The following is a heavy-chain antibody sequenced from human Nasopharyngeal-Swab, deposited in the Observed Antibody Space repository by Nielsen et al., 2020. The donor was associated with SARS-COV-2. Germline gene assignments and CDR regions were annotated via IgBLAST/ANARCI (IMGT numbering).Heavy chain of an antibody. Sequence: SGPTLVKPTQTLTVTCSLSGFSLTTPRVGVSWIRQPPGKALEWLALIYWDDDKRYRPSLQDRLSITKDTSTNQVVLTMTHMDPMDTATYYCAHTVVFRNTRIVYFDYWGQGTLVTVSS. V-gene: IGHV2-5*02. CDR1: GFSLTTPRVG. CDR2: IYWDDDK. D-gene: IGHD2-15*01. J-gene: IGHJ4*02. CDR3: AHTVVFRNTRIVYFDY.